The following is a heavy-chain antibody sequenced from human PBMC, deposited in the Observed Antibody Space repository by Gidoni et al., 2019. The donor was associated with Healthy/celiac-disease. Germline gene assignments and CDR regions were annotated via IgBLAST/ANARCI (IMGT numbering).Heavy chain of an antibody. D-gene: IGHD4-17*01. CDR3: ARDRHDYGDYVGGFWYFYL. V-gene: IGHV3-11*01. CDR2: ISSSGSTL. Sequence: QVQLEESGRGLVKPAETLRLPCAAYGFNFCDYYMSWIRPAPGQGLECVSFISSSGSTLYYADSVKGCFTLSRDNANTSLYLQMNSLSAEDTAVYYCARDRHDYGDYVGGFWYFYLWGRGTLVTVSS. CDR1: GFNFCDYY. J-gene: IGHJ2*01.